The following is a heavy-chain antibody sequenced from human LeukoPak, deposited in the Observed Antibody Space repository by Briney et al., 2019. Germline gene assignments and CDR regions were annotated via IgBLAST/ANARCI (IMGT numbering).Heavy chain of an antibody. V-gene: IGHV3-66*01. CDR1: GFTVSNSY. D-gene: IGHD3-22*01. CDR2: IYSGGST. Sequence: PGGSLRLSRAASGFTVSNSYMSWVRQAPGRGLEWVSIIYSGGSTYYADSVKGRFTISRDNSKNTLSLQINSLRAEDTAVYYCARTRSYSFDYWGRGTLVTVSS. CDR3: ARTRSYSFDY. J-gene: IGHJ4*02.